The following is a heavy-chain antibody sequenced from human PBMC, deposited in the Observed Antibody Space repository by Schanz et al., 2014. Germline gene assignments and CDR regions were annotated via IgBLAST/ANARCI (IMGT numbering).Heavy chain of an antibody. CDR3: ARVHSASLERGSHYYMDV. V-gene: IGHV4-59*01. CDR2: ITYSGGT. J-gene: IGHJ6*03. Sequence: QVQLQESGPGLVRPSETLSLTCTVSGGSISSYYWSWIRQSPGKGPEWIGYITYSGGTNHNASLKSRVTISVDTTNNQFSLKVTSVTATNTAIDYCARVHSASLERGSHYYMDVWGKGTTVTVSS. CDR1: GGSISSYY. D-gene: IGHD5-12*01.